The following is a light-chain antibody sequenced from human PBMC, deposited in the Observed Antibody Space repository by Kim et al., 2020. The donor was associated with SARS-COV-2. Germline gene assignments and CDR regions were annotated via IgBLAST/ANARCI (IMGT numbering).Light chain of an antibody. Sequence: EIVMTQSPAILSLSPGEIATLSCRASQSISSSLAWYQQKPGQAPRVLIYGASATATGIPARFSGSGSGTEFTLTISNLQSEDFAVYYCQHYASSRAFGQGTQLEIK. V-gene: IGKV3-15*01. J-gene: IGKJ5*01. CDR3: QHYASSRA. CDR2: GAS. CDR1: QSISSS.